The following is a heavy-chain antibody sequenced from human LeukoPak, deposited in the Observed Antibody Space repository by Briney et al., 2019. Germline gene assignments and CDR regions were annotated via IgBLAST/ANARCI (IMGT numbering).Heavy chain of an antibody. V-gene: IGHV3-21*01. Sequence: GGSLRLSCAASGFTFSSYSMSWVRQAPGKGLEWVSSISSSSSYIYYADSVKGRFTISRDNAKNSLYLQMNSLRAEDTAVYYCAKAAAAGYKLIRIYYYHGMDVWGKGATVTVSS. D-gene: IGHD6-13*01. CDR3: AKAAAAGYKLIRIYYYHGMDV. CDR2: ISSSSSYI. J-gene: IGHJ6*04. CDR1: GFTFSSYS.